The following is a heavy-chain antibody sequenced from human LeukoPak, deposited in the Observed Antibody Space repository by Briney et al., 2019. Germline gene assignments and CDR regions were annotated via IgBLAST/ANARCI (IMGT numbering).Heavy chain of an antibody. CDR1: GFTFSSYS. CDR3: ARVVAPGGNVDSYGMDV. V-gene: IGHV3-33*08. J-gene: IGHJ6*02. Sequence: GGSLRLSCAASGFTFSSYSMNWVRQAPGKGLEWVAVIWYDGSNKNHADSVKGRFTISRDNSKNTLYLQMNSLRAEDTAVYYCARVVAPGGNVDSYGMDVWGQGTTVTVSS. D-gene: IGHD1-1*01. CDR2: IWYDGSNK.